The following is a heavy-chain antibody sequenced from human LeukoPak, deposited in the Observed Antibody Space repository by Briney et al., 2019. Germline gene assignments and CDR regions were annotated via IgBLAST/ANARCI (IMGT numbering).Heavy chain of an antibody. Sequence: SETLSLTCAVSGGSISSGGYSWSWIRQPPGKGLEWIGYIYHSGSTYYDPSLKSRVTISVDGSKNQFSLKLSSVTAADTAVYYCARRYFWSGYLDYWGQGTLVTVSS. CDR3: ARRYFWSGYLDY. V-gene: IGHV4-30-2*01. D-gene: IGHD3-3*01. CDR2: IYHSGST. J-gene: IGHJ4*02. CDR1: GGSISSGGYS.